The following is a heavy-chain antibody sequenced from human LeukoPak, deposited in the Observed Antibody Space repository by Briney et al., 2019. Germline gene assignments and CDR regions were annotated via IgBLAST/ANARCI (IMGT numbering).Heavy chain of an antibody. Sequence: GGSLRLSCAASGFTVSNAWMSWVRQAPGKGLDWVGRIKSKTDGGTTDYAAPVKGRFTISRDDSKNTLYLQMNSLNTEDTAVYYCTTGAHYYDSRGYNYYYYGMDVWGQGTTVTVSS. CDR1: GFTVSNAW. J-gene: IGHJ6*02. D-gene: IGHD3-22*01. CDR2: IKSKTDGGTT. V-gene: IGHV3-15*01. CDR3: TTGAHYYDSRGYNYYYYGMDV.